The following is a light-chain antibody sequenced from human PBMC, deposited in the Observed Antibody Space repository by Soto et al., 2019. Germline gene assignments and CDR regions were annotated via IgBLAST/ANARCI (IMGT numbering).Light chain of an antibody. J-gene: IGKJ4*01. CDR1: QSVRSSH. Sequence: EIVLTQSPGTLCLSPWERATLSCRTSQSVRSSHLAWYQQKPGQAPRLLIYGASSRATGIPDRFSGSGSGTDFTLTISRLEPEDFAVYHCQQYSSSPLTFGGGTKVDIK. CDR3: QQYSSSPLT. CDR2: GAS. V-gene: IGKV3-20*01.